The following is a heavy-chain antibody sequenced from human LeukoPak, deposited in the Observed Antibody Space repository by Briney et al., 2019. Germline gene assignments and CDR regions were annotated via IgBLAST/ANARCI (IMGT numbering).Heavy chain of an antibody. CDR3: ARGRHGIAAAGNRYFVY. V-gene: IGHV4-59*11. CDR1: GGSIRSHY. J-gene: IGHJ4*02. D-gene: IGHD6-13*01. Sequence: SETLSLTCTVSGGSIRSHYWSWIRQPPGKGLEWIGYIYDSGSTNYNPSLKSRVTISADTSKNQFSLKLSSVTAADTAVYYCARGRHGIAAAGNRYFVYWGQGTLVTVSS. CDR2: IYDSGST.